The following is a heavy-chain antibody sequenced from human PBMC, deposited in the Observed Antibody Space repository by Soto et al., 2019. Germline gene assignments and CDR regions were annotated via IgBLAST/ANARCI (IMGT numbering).Heavy chain of an antibody. D-gene: IGHD6-19*01. Sequence: SVKVSCKASGGTFSSYAISWVRQAPGQGLEWMGGIIPIFGTANYAQKFQGRVTITADESTSTAYMELSSLRSEDTAVYYCATTEGRNGGSGWYGPHLPDYWGQGTLVTVSS. CDR3: ATTEGRNGGSGWYGPHLPDY. V-gene: IGHV1-69*13. CDR2: IIPIFGTA. CDR1: GGTFSSYA. J-gene: IGHJ4*02.